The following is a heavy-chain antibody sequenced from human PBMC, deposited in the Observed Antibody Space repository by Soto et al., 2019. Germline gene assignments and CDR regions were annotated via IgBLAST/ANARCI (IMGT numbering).Heavy chain of an antibody. D-gene: IGHD3-10*01. CDR2: ISAYNGNT. CDR3: ARDHNNGIRDIGITMVREAPHNWFDP. Sequence: GASVKVSCKASGYTFTSYGISWVRQAPGQGLEWMGWISAYNGNTNYAQKLQGRVTMTTDTSTSTAYMELRSLRSDDTAVYYCARDHNNGIRDIGITMVREAPHNWFDPWGQGTLVTVSS. V-gene: IGHV1-18*01. J-gene: IGHJ5*02. CDR1: GYTFTSYG.